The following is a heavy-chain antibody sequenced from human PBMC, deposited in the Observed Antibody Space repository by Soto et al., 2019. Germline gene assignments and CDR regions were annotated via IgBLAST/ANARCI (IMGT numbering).Heavy chain of an antibody. CDR3: ARVMGANGTWSYY. CDR1: GYTFTSYG. J-gene: IGHJ4*02. CDR2: ISACNGKT. D-gene: IGHD2-8*01. V-gene: IGHV1-18*04. Sequence: ASVKISCKASGYTFTSYGISWVRQAPGQGLEWMGWISACNGKTNYAQKLQGRVTMTTDTSTSTAYMELRSLRSDDTAVYYCARVMGANGTWSYYCREGTLVAVSS.